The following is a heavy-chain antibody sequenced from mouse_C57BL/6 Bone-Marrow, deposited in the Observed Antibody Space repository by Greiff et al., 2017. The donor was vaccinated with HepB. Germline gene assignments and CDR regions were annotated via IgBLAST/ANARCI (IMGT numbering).Heavy chain of an antibody. CDR3: ARERHGSSYWFAY. CDR1: GFTFSSYA. Sequence: DVKLVESGGGLVKPGGSLKLSCAASGFTFSSYAMSWVRQTPEKRLEWVATISDGGSYTYYPDNVKGRFTISRDNAKNNLYLQMSHLKSEDTAMYYCARERHGSSYWFAYWGQGTLVTVSA. D-gene: IGHD1-1*01. V-gene: IGHV5-4*01. CDR2: ISDGGSYT. J-gene: IGHJ3*01.